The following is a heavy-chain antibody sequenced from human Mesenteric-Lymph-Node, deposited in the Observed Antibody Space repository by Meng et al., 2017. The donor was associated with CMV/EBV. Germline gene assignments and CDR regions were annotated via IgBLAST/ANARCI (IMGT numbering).Heavy chain of an antibody. Sequence: QVQLQQVGGGLLKPSETLSLTCAVYGGSFSGYYWSWIRQPPGKGLEWIGEINHSGSTNYNPSLKSRVTISVDTSKNQFSLKLSSVTAADTAVYYCARHQRWLKSEGGFNYWGQGTLVTVSS. D-gene: IGHD4-23*01. CDR2: INHSGST. CDR3: ARHQRWLKSEGGFNY. J-gene: IGHJ4*02. V-gene: IGHV4-34*01. CDR1: GGSFSGYY.